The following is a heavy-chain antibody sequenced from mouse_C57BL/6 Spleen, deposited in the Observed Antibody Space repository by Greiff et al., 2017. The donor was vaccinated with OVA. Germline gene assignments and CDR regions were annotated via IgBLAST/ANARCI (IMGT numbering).Heavy chain of an antibody. Sequence: VQLVESGGGLVKPGGSLKLSCAASGFTFSDYGMHWVRQAPEKGLEWVAYISSGSSTIYYADTVKGRFTISRDNAQNTLFLQMTSLRSDDTAMYYCARDLGPYYFDYWGQGTTLTVSS. CDR3: ARDLGPYYFDY. J-gene: IGHJ2*01. V-gene: IGHV5-17*01. D-gene: IGHD4-1*01. CDR1: GFTFSDYG. CDR2: ISSGSSTI.